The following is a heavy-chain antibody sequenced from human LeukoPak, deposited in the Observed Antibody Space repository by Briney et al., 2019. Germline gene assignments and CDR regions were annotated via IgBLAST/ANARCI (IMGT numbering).Heavy chain of an antibody. Sequence: SETLSLTCTVSGGSISSSSYYWGWIRQPPGKGLEWIGSIYYSGSTYYNPSLKSRVTISVDTSKNQFSLKLSSVTAADTAVYYCARHDDTVGATSVDYWGQGTLVTASS. CDR2: IYYSGST. V-gene: IGHV4-39*01. CDR3: ARHDDTVGATSVDY. J-gene: IGHJ4*02. D-gene: IGHD1-26*01. CDR1: GGSISSSSYY.